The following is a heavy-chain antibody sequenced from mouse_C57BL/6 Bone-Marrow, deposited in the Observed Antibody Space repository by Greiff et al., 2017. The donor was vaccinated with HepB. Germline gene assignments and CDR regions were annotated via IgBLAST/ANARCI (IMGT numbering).Heavy chain of an antibody. Sequence: VQLQQSGGDLVKPGGSLKLSCAASGFTFSSYGMSWVRQTPDKRLEWVATISSGGSYTYYPDSVKGRVTISRDNAKNTQYLQMSSLKSEDTAMYYCARHENPITTVVAGDAMDYWGQGTSVTVSS. CDR3: ARHENPITTVVAGDAMDY. D-gene: IGHD1-1*01. V-gene: IGHV5-6*01. CDR1: GFTFSSYG. J-gene: IGHJ4*01. CDR2: ISSGGSYT.